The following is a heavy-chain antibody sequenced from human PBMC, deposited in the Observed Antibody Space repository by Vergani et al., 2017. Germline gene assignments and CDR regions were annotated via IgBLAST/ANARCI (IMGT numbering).Heavy chain of an antibody. Sequence: EVQLVESGGGLVQPGGSLRLSCAASGFTFSSYRMSWVRQAPGKGLEWVANIKQDGSEKYYVDSVKGRFTISRDNAKNSLYLQMNSLRAEDTAVYYCAREFHPQFDWGGWCDPWGQGTLVTVSS. V-gene: IGHV3-7*01. CDR2: IKQDGSEK. CDR3: AREFHPQFDWGGWCDP. D-gene: IGHD3-9*01. J-gene: IGHJ5*02. CDR1: GFTFSSYR.